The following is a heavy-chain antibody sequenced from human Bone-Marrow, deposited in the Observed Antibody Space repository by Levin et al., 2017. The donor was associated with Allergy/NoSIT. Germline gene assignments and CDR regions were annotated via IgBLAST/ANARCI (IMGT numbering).Heavy chain of an antibody. D-gene: IGHD3-10*01. CDR1: GYSFSSYW. CDR2: IDPSDFYT. CDR3: ARHGEVDTGNPLLDY. J-gene: IGHJ4*02. Sequence: GGSLRLSCKGSGYSFSSYWISWVRQMPGKGLEWMGRIDPSDFYTNYSPSFQGHVTISVDKSISTAYLQWNSLKASDTAMYYCARHGEVDTGNPLLDYWGQGTLVTVSS. V-gene: IGHV5-10-1*01.